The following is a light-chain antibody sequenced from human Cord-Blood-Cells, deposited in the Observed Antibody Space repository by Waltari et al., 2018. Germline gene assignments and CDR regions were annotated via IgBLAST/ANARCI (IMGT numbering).Light chain of an antibody. CDR1: SSTIGSTT. V-gene: IGLV1-44*01. CDR3: AAWDDSLNGPV. CDR2: SNN. J-gene: IGLJ3*02. Sequence: QSLLTQPPSASGTPGQRVTISCSGSSSTIGSTTVTWYQQLPGTATKLLIYSNNQRPSGVPDRFSGAKSGTSASLAISGLQSEDEADYYCAAWDDSLNGPVFGGGTKLTVL.